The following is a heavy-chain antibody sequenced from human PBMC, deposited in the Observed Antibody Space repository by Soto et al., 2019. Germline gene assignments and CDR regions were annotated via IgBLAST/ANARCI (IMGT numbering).Heavy chain of an antibody. Sequence: PGGSLRLSCAASGFTFSSYWMHWVRQAPGKGLVWVSRINSDGSSTSYADSVKGRFTISRDNAKNTLYLQMNSLRAEDTAVYYCASHVGAYYDFWSGYYFSLNDYYYYMDVWAKGTTVTVSS. CDR3: ASHVGAYYDFWSGYYFSLNDYYYYMDV. CDR2: INSDGSST. CDR1: GFTFSSYW. D-gene: IGHD3-3*01. V-gene: IGHV3-74*01. J-gene: IGHJ6*03.